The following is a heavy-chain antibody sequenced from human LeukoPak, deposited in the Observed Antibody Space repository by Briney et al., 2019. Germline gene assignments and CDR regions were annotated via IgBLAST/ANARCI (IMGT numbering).Heavy chain of an antibody. D-gene: IGHD1-26*01. CDR3: ARQWRELQLGY. J-gene: IGHJ4*02. Sequence: PGGSLRLSCAASGIAFSIYHWVRQAPGKGLEWVANMNQDGSEKYYVDSVKGRFTISRDNAKDSLYLRMNSLRVEDTAVYFCARQWRELQLGYWGQGTLVTVSS. CDR2: MNQDGSEK. CDR1: GIAFSIYH. V-gene: IGHV3-7*01.